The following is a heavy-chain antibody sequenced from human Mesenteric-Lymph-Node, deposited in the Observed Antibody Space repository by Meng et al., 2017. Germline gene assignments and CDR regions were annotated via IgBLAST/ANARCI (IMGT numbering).Heavy chain of an antibody. Sequence: GESLKISCVASAFTISNSAMSWVRQVPGKGLECVSAIWPSGGAAFYSDSVKGRFTISRDNSKNTLYLQMNSLRAEDTAVYYCAKDLKTTGYSSSWYRGAFDIWGQGTMVTVSS. J-gene: IGHJ3*02. CDR2: IWPSGGAA. V-gene: IGHV3-23*01. D-gene: IGHD6-13*01. CDR1: AFTISNSA. CDR3: AKDLKTTGYSSSWYRGAFDI.